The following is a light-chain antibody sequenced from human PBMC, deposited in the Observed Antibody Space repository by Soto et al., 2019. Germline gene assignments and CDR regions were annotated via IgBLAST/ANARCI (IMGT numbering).Light chain of an antibody. Sequence: QSVLTQPASVSVSPGQSVTSSCTGTSSDVGAYKYVSWYQQHPGKAPKLMIYEVSNRPSGVSNRFSGSKSGNTASLTISGLQADDEADYYCNSYAGTITRFVFGTGTKVTV. V-gene: IGLV2-14*01. J-gene: IGLJ1*01. CDR1: SSDVGAYKY. CDR2: EVS. CDR3: NSYAGTITRFV.